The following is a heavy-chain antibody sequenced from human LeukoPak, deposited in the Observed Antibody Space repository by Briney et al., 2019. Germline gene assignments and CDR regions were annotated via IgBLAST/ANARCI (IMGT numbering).Heavy chain of an antibody. CDR2: INSDGSTT. V-gene: IGHV3-74*01. Sequence: GGSLRLSCAASGFTFSSYWMHWVRQAPGKGLVWVSRINSDGSTTSYADSVKGRFTISRDNAKNTLYLQMNSLRAEDTAAYYCARFPPTVGEGYWGQGTLVTVSS. D-gene: IGHD4-11*01. CDR1: GFTFSSYW. J-gene: IGHJ4*02. CDR3: ARFPPTVGEGY.